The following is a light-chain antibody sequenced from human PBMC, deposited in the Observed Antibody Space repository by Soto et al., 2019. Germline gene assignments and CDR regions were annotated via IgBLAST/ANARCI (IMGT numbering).Light chain of an antibody. J-gene: IGKJ1*01. CDR3: PQYASYSWT. V-gene: IGKV1-5*01. CDR1: QSISRW. Sequence: DIQINQSPATLSASFGNRVTITCLASQSISRWLTWYQQKPGKAPKLLSYEASSLESWVPSRVSGSGSWTEFTLTSGGLKPDDFATEYCPQYASYSWTFGQGTKFEIK. CDR2: EAS.